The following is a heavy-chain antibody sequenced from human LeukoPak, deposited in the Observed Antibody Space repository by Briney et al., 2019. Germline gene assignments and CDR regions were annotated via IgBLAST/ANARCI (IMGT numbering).Heavy chain of an antibody. J-gene: IGHJ4*02. CDR1: GFTFTNAW. V-gene: IGHV3-15*01. D-gene: IGHD1-26*01. Sequence: PGGSLRLSCSASGFTFTNAWMSWVRQAPGKGLEWVGRIKSKTDGGTTDYAAPVRGRFSISRDDSKNTLYLQMNSLKSEDTAVYYWQGGRFWGQGTLVTVSS. CDR2: IKSKTDGGTT. CDR3: QGGRF.